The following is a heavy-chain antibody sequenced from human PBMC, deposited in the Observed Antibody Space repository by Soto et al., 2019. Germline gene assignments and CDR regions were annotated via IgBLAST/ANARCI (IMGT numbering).Heavy chain of an antibody. CDR1: GGSFSGYY. CDR3: ARPRKWLQYFEY. Sequence: SETLSLTCDVYGGSFSGYYWTWIRQSPGKGLEWIGEINHTGSTSYNPSLKSRVTISVDASKNQFSLKLSSVTAADAAVYYCARPRKWLQYFEYWGQGTLVTVSS. CDR2: INHTGST. D-gene: IGHD2-8*01. V-gene: IGHV4-34*01. J-gene: IGHJ4*02.